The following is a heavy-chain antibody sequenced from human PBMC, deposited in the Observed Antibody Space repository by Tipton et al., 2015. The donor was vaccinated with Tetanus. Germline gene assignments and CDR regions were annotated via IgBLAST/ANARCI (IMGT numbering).Heavy chain of an antibody. J-gene: IGHJ4*02. D-gene: IGHD3-10*01. CDR2: IIGSGTSI. CDR1: GGSISSYY. Sequence: LSLTCTVSGGSISSYYWTWIRQPPGRGLEWLSYIIGSGTSIHYADSLKGRFTISRDNAKSSLYLQMNSLRVEDTAMYYCVRVVGMIRDGNFDYWGQGTLVTVSS. CDR3: VRVVGMIRDGNFDY. V-gene: IGHV3-11*04.